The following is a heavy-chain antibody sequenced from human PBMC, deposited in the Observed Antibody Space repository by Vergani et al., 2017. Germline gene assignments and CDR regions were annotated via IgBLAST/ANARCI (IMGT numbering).Heavy chain of an antibody. CDR2: ISYDGSNK. D-gene: IGHD2-15*01. CDR3: ARPANESCNYFDY. J-gene: IGHJ4*02. Sequence: QVQLVESGGGVVQPGRSLRLSCAASGFTFSSYAMHWVRQAPGKGLEWVAVISYDGSNKYYADSVKGRFTISRDNSKNTLYLQMNSLRAEDTAVYYCARPANESCNYFDYWGQGTLVTVSS. V-gene: IGHV3-30-3*01. CDR1: GFTFSSYA.